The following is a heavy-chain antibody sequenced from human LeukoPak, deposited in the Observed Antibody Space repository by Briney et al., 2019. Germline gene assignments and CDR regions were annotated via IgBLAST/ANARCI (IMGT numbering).Heavy chain of an antibody. CDR2: ISYDGSNK. CDR3: AKVIRYFDWLPPFDY. Sequence: PGGSLRLSCAAPGFTFSSYGMHWVRQAPGKGLEWVAVISYDGSNKYYADSVKGRFTISRDNSKNTLYLQMNSLRAEDTAVYYCAKVIRYFDWLPPFDYWGQGTLVTVSS. V-gene: IGHV3-30*18. J-gene: IGHJ4*02. D-gene: IGHD3-9*01. CDR1: GFTFSSYG.